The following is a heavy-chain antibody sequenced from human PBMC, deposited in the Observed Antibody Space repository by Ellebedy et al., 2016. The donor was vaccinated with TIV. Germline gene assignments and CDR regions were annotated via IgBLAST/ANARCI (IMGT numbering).Heavy chain of an antibody. CDR3: AGEVGPRQINS. V-gene: IGHV3-7*01. Sequence: GESLKISCAASGLTFSRFWMIWVRQAPGKGLEWVANINQDGSAGYYVDSVKGRFTISRDNSKDTLYLQMTSLRPEDTAVYYCAGEVGPRQINSWGQGTQVTVSS. J-gene: IGHJ4*02. CDR2: INQDGSAG. CDR1: GLTFSRFW. D-gene: IGHD1-26*01.